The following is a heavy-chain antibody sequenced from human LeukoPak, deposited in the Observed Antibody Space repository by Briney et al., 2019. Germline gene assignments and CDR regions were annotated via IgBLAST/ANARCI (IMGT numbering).Heavy chain of an antibody. CDR3: ARDGALDF. CDR1: GYTFTGYY. CDR2: INPNSGDT. D-gene: IGHD4/OR15-4a*01. Sequence: ASVKVSCKASGYTFTGYYMHWVRQAPGRGLEWMGWINPNSGDTNYAQKFQGRVTLTRDTSISTAYMELSSLRSDDTAIYYCARDGALDFWGQGTLVTVSS. V-gene: IGHV1-2*02. J-gene: IGHJ4*02.